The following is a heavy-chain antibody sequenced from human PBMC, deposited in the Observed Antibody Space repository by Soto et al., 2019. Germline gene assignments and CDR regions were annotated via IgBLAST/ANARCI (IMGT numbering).Heavy chain of an antibody. V-gene: IGHV3-9*01. CDR1: GFTFDDYA. CDR2: ISWNSGSK. D-gene: IGHD2-21*02. Sequence: EVQLVESGGGLVQPGRSLRLSCAASGFTFDDYAMHWVRQAPGKGLEWVSGISWNSGSKGYADSVKGRFTISRDNAKNSLYLQMNSLRAEDTALYYCAKGMDGGNSGDFDYWGQGTLVTVSS. J-gene: IGHJ4*02. CDR3: AKGMDGGNSGDFDY.